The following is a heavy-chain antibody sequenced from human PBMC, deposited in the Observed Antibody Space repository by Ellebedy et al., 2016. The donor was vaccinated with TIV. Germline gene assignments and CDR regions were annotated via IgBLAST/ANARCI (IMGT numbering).Heavy chain of an antibody. CDR3: ARDGSVRGVTPPDY. CDR2: IYDSGNT. J-gene: IGHJ4*02. D-gene: IGHD3-10*01. Sequence: MPSETLSLTCTVSDGSISSSTYHWGWVWIRQPPGKGLEWIGNIYDSGNTYYNPSLRSRVTISVDTSKNQLSLKLRSVTAADTAVYYCARDGSVRGVTPPDYWGQGTLVTVSS. V-gene: IGHV4-39*07. CDR1: DGSISSSTYH.